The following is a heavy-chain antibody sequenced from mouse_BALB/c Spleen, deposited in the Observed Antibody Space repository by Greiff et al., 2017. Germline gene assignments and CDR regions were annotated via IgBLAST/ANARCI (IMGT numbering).Heavy chain of an antibody. J-gene: IGHJ2*01. CDR2: IWSDGST. CDR1: GFSLTSYG. D-gene: IGHD1-1*01. Sequence: VQLVESGPDLVAPSQSLSITCTVSGFSLTSYGVHWVRQPPGKGLEWLVVIWSDGSTTYNSALKSRLSISKDNSKSQVFLKMNSLQTDDTAMYYCARGADYYGSSPYYFDYWGQGTTLTVSS. CDR3: ARGADYYGSSPYYFDY. V-gene: IGHV2-6-2*01.